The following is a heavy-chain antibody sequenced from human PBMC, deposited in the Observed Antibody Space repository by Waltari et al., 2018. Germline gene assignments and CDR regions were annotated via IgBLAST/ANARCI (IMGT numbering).Heavy chain of an antibody. Sequence: EVQLLESGGGLVQPGGSLRLPCAASGFTFSSYAMSWVRQAPGKGLEWVSAVSGSGGSTYYADSVKGRFTISRDNSKNTLYLQMNSLRAEDTAVYYCAKEGSGYSYADYWGQGTLVTVSS. CDR3: AKEGSGYSYADY. CDR1: GFTFSSYA. J-gene: IGHJ4*02. V-gene: IGHV3-23*01. CDR2: VSGSGGST. D-gene: IGHD5-18*01.